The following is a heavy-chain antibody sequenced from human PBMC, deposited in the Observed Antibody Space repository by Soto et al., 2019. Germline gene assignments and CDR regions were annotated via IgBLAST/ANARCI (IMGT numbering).Heavy chain of an antibody. CDR3: ARGRHIAAPGWYFDL. Sequence: QVQLVESGGGVVQPGRSLRLSCAASGFTFSSYAVHWVRQAPGKGLDWVAVISYDGSNKYYADSVKGRFTISRDNSKNTLYLQMNSLRAEDTAVYYCARGRHIAAPGWYFDLWGRGTLVTVSS. D-gene: IGHD6-13*01. J-gene: IGHJ2*01. CDR1: GFTFSSYA. CDR2: ISYDGSNK. V-gene: IGHV3-30-3*01.